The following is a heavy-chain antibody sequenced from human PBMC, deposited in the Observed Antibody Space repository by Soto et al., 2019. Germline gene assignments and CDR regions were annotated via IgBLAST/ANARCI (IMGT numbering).Heavy chain of an antibody. CDR2: IYNGAIT. J-gene: IGHJ4*02. CDR3: ARDDSERPATY. V-gene: IGHV4-59*01. Sequence: SGTLFPTSFVFGSSITTYNWTWTRQPPGKGLEWIGCIYNGAITNYNPSLKSRVTISVDTSKNQFSLKLTSVTAADTAVYYCARDDSERPATYWGQGTLVT. CDR1: GSSITTYN. D-gene: IGHD3-10*01.